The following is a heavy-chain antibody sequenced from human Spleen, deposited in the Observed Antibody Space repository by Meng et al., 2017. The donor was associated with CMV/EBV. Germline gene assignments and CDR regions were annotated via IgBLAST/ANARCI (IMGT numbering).Heavy chain of an antibody. D-gene: IGHD6-6*01. CDR3: ARVWSLAARVYYFDY. CDR1: GYTFTGYY. Sequence: GYTFTGYYVPRVRQAPGQGLEWMGLINPNSGGTNYAQKFQGRVTMTRDTSISTAYMELRRLRSDDTAVYYCARVWSLAARVYYFDYWGQGTLVTVSS. CDR2: INPNSGGT. V-gene: IGHV1-2*02. J-gene: IGHJ4*02.